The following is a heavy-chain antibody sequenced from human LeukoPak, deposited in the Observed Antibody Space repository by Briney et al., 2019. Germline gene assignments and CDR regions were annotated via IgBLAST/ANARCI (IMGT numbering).Heavy chain of an antibody. D-gene: IGHD3-3*01. J-gene: IGHJ4*02. CDR2: ISGSGDST. CDR1: GFTFSSST. CDR3: AKAREWLLYHNYFDY. Sequence: GGSLRLSCAASGFTFSSSTMSWVRQAPGKGLEWVSSISGSGDSTWYADSVKGRFTISRDNSKNTLSLQMNSLRAEDTAVYYCAKAREWLLYHNYFDYWGQGTLVTVSS. V-gene: IGHV3-23*01.